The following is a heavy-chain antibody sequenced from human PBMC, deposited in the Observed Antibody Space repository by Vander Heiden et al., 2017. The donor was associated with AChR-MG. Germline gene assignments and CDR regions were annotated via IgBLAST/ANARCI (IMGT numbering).Heavy chain of an antibody. CDR2: IKQDGSEK. J-gene: IGHJ3*02. CDR1: GFTFGSYW. D-gene: IGHD6-25*01. V-gene: IGHV3-7*01. CDR3: ARAHFSRGYAFEI. Sequence: EVQLVESGGGLVQPGGSLRPSWAASGFTFGSYWMNWVRQAPGKGLEWVANIKQDGSEKYYVDSVKGRFTISRDNAKNSLYLQMNSLRAEDTAVYYCARAHFSRGYAFEIWGQGTMVTVSS.